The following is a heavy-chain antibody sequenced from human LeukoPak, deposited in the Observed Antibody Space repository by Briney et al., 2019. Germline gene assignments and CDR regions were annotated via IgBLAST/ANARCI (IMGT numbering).Heavy chain of an antibody. CDR1: GGSFSGYY. CDR2: INHSGST. CDR3: ARGLGVDRGYYFDY. V-gene: IGHV4-34*01. J-gene: IGHJ4*02. D-gene: IGHD3-16*01. Sequence: SETLSLTCAVYGGSFSGYYWSWIRQPPGKGLEWIGEINHSGSTNYNPSLKSRVTISVDTSKNQFSLKLSSVTAADTAVYYCARGLGVDRGYYFDYWGQGTLVTVSS.